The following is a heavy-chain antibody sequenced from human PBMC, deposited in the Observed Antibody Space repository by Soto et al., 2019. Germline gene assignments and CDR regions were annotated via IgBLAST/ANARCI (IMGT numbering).Heavy chain of an antibody. CDR3: AKVVVAATRHTDFDS. J-gene: IGHJ4*02. Sequence: SETLSLTCTVSGGSINSNNYYWAWIRQPPGKGLAWIANIYYDGTTYYNTSLKSRVTISRDTSTNQFSLRLTSMTAADTAVYYCAKVVVAATRHTDFDSWGQGTLVTVSS. CDR1: GGSINSNNYY. D-gene: IGHD2-15*01. V-gene: IGHV4-39*02. CDR2: IYYDGTT.